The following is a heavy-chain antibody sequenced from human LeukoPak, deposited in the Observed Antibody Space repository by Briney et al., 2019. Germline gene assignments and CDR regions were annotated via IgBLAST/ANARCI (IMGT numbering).Heavy chain of an antibody. Sequence: ASVKVSCKASGGTFSSYAISWVRQAPGQGLEWMGGIIPIFGTANYAQKFQGRVTITADESTSTAYMELSSLRSEDTAVYYCARAKGAIPVYYYYMDVWGKGTTVTVSS. CDR3: ARAKGAIPVYYYYMDV. CDR1: GGTFSSYA. V-gene: IGHV1-69*13. D-gene: IGHD2-21*01. CDR2: IIPIFGTA. J-gene: IGHJ6*03.